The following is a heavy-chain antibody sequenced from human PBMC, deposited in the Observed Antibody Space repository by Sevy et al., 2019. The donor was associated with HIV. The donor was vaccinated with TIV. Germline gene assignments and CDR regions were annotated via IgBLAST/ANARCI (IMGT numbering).Heavy chain of an antibody. CDR3: TRAPQVPQRQYYYYFGMDV. J-gene: IGHJ6*02. Sequence: ASVKVSCKTSGFIFTNYGISWVRQAPGQGPEWMGWINTDTGKTNYAQKVQGRVTMTRDTSTTTAYMELRNLRSDDTAVYYCTRAPQVPQRQYYYYFGMDVWGQGTTVTVSS. CDR1: GFIFTNYG. CDR2: INTDTGKT. V-gene: IGHV1-18*01.